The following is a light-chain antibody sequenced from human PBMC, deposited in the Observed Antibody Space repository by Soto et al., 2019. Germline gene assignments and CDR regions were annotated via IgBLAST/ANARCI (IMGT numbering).Light chain of an antibody. V-gene: IGLV2-14*01. CDR3: SSYTRSSTLVV. J-gene: IGLJ2*01. Sequence: QSALTQPASVSGSPGQSITISCTGTSSDVGGYNYVSWYQQHPGKAPKLMIYEVSNRPSGVSNRFSDSKSGNTASLTISGLQGEDEADYYCSSYTRSSTLVVFGGGTKLTVL. CDR2: EVS. CDR1: SSDVGGYNY.